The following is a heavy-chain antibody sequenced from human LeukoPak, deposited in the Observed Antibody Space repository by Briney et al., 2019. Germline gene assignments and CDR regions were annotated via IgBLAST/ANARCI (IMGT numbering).Heavy chain of an antibody. J-gene: IGHJ4*02. CDR3: ARAGYSSGWFVPFDL. CDR2: IYPGDSDI. Sequence: GESLKISCKGSGYSFTSYWIGWVRQMPGKGLEWMGIIYPGDSDIKYSPSFQGQVTISAGKSISTAYLQWSRLKASDTAMYYCARAGYSSGWFVPFDLWGQGTLVTVSS. V-gene: IGHV5-51*01. D-gene: IGHD6-19*01. CDR1: GYSFTSYW.